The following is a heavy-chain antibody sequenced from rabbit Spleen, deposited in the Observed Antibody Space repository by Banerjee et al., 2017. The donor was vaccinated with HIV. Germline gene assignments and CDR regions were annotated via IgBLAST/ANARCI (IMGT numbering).Heavy chain of an antibody. Sequence: QVKETGGGLVQPGGSLALSCKASGFDFNSYYMSWVRQAPGKGLEWIGIIYAFIDTRYYASWVNGRFTISSDNAQNTVDLQMHSLTAADTATYFCAREDVGGSYTLWGPGTLVTVS. V-gene: IGHV1S7*01. CDR3: AREDVGGSYTL. D-gene: IGHD1-1*01. CDR1: GFDFNSYY. CDR2: IYAFIDTR. J-gene: IGHJ4*01.